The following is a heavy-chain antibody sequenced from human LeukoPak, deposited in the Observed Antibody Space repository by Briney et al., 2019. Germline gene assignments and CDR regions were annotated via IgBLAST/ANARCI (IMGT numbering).Heavy chain of an antibody. CDR2: IYYSGST. CDR3: ARLSRRSGSNKVADAFDI. D-gene: IGHD3-10*01. J-gene: IGHJ3*02. V-gene: IGHV4-59*08. CDR1: GGSISSYY. Sequence: NSSDTLSLTCTVSGGSISSYYWSWIRQPPGKGLEWIGYIYYSGSTNYNPSLKSRVTISVDTSKNQFSLKLSSVTAADTAVYYCARLSRRSGSNKVADAFDIWGQGTMVTVSS.